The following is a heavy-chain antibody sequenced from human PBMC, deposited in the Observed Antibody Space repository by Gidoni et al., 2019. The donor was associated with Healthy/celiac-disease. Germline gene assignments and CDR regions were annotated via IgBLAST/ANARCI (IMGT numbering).Heavy chain of an antibody. CDR1: GGPISSYH. D-gene: IGHD3-10*01. V-gene: IGHV4-4*07. CDR2: IDTSGST. J-gene: IGHJ6*02. Sequence: QVQLQESGPGLVKPSETLSLTCTVPGGPISSYHWSWIRQPAGKGLEWIGRIDTSGSTNYNPSLKSRVTMSVDTSKNQFSLKLSAVTAADTAVYYCAGSRITYYYGSGEMGYYYGMDVWGQGTTVTVSS. CDR3: AGSRITYYYGSGEMGYYYGMDV.